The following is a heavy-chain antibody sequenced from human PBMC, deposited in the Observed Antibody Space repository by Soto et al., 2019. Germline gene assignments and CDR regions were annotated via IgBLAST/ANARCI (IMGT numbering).Heavy chain of an antibody. CDR2: INGDGSNT. J-gene: IGHJ6*02. CDR3: ARGLRNYYGMDV. Sequence: EVQLVESGGGLVQPGGSLRLSCAASGFTFSSNWMHWVRQAPGKGLVWVSRINGDGSNTFYADSVKGRFTISRDNANNMVFLQMNSLRAEDTAVYFCARGLRNYYGMDVWGQGTTVTVSS. V-gene: IGHV3-74*01. CDR1: GFTFSSNW.